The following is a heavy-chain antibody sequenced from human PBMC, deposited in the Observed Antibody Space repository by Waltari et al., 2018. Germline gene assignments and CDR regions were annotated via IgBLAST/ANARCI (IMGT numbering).Heavy chain of an antibody. CDR2: MYYSGST. V-gene: IGHV4-39*01. CDR3: VRHARTTSGGKHFDH. CDR1: GDSISSSSYY. Sequence: QWQLQESGPGLVKASETLSLTCTVSGDSISSSSYYWGWVRQPPGKGLEWIGNMYYSGSTYYNPSLKSRVTISGDTSKSQFSLKLSSVTAADTSMYYCVRHARTTSGGKHFDHWGQGMLVTVSP. D-gene: IGHD2-15*01. J-gene: IGHJ4*02.